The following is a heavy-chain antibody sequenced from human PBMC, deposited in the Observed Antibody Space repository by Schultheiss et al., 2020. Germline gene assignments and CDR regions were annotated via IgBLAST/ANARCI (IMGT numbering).Heavy chain of an antibody. D-gene: IGHD6-19*01. CDR2: ISSSSSYI. V-gene: IGHV3-21*04. J-gene: IGHJ5*02. Sequence: GGSLRLSCAASGFTVSSNYMSWVRQAPGKGLEWVSSISSSSSYIYYADSVKGRFTISRDNAKNSLYLQMNSLRAEDTAVYYCATHRIAVAGTNWFDPWGQGTLVTVSS. CDR3: ATHRIAVAGTNWFDP. CDR1: GFTVSSNY.